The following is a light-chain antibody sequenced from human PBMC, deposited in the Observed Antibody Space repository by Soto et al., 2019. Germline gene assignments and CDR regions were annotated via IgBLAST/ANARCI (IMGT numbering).Light chain of an antibody. CDR1: QSIVDSSNGKNY. Sequence: DIVITQPPDSLAVSLGDRATINSKSSQSIVDSSNGKNYLAWYQPKQGQPPKLLIYWASTRASGVPDRFIGSGSGRDFTLTISSLQAEDGAVYYCQQYFSTQTFGQGTKVDI. CDR2: WAS. CDR3: QQYFSTQT. V-gene: IGKV4-1*01. J-gene: IGKJ1*01.